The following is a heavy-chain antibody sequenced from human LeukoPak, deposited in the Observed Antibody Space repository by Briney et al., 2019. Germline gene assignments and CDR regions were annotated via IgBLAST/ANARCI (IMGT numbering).Heavy chain of an antibody. V-gene: IGHV1-2*02. D-gene: IGHD6-13*01. CDR3: TRGRLAAAGGLNWFDP. CDR1: GYTFTGYY. Sequence: ASVKVSCKASGYTFTGYYMHWVRQAPGQGLEWMGWINPNSGGTNYAQKFQGRVTMTRDTSISTAYMELSRLRSDDTAVYYCTRGRLAAAGGLNWFDPWGQGTLVTVSS. CDR2: INPNSGGT. J-gene: IGHJ5*02.